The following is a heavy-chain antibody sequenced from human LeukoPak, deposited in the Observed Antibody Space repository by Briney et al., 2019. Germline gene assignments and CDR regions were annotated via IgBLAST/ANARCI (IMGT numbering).Heavy chain of an antibody. CDR3: ARDRSYYGYFDS. J-gene: IGHJ4*02. CDR1: GFNFDSSW. D-gene: IGHD1-26*01. CDR2: INSDGSST. V-gene: IGHV3-74*01. Sequence: GGSLRLSCAGYGFNFDSSWMHWLRQGPGEGLVWVSRINSDGSSTTYADSVKGRFTISRDNAKNTLYLQMNSLRAEDTAVYYCARDRSYYGYFDSWGQGTLVTVSS.